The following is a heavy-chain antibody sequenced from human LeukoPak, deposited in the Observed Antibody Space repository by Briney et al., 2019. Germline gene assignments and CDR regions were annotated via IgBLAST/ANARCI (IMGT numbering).Heavy chain of an antibody. Sequence: GASVKVSCKASGYTFTGYYIHWVRQAPGQGLEWMGWINPNSGGTNYAQKFQGRVTMTRDTSIRTAYMELSRLRSDDTAVYYCARDHLLFRQPPNWFDPWGQGTLVTVSS. CDR2: INPNSGGT. CDR3: ARDHLLFRQPPNWFDP. D-gene: IGHD1-14*01. J-gene: IGHJ5*02. V-gene: IGHV1-2*02. CDR1: GYTFTGYY.